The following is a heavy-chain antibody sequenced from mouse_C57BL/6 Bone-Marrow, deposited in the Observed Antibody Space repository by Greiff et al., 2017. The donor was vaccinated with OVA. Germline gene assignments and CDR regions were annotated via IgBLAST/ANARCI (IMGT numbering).Heavy chain of an antibody. J-gene: IGHJ2*01. Sequence: QVHVKQSGPGLVQPSQSLSITCTVSGFSLTSYGVHWVRQSPGKGLEWLGVIWSGGSTDYNAAFISRLSISKDNSKSQVFFKMNRLQADDTAIYYCARGGYYDPLFDYWGQGTTLTVSS. D-gene: IGHD2-4*01. V-gene: IGHV2-2*01. CDR2: IWSGGST. CDR3: ARGGYYDPLFDY. CDR1: GFSLTSYG.